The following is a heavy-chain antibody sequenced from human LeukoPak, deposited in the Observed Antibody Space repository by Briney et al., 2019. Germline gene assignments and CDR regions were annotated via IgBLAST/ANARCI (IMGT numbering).Heavy chain of an antibody. V-gene: IGHV3-7*01. Sequence: GGSLRLSCAASGFTFSDYYMSWIRQAPGKELEWVANIKGDGSEDHYVDSVRGRFTISRDNAKNSLYLQMNSLTAEDTAVYYCARDIPYNMNQMYFDYWGQGTLVTVSS. J-gene: IGHJ4*02. D-gene: IGHD3-10*01. CDR2: IKGDGSED. CDR3: ARDIPYNMNQMYFDY. CDR1: GFTFSDYY.